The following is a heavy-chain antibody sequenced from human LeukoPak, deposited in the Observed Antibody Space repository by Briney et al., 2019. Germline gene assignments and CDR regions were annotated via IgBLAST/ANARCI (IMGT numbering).Heavy chain of an antibody. D-gene: IGHD4-23*01. CDR3: VPQKGYGGNPLDY. J-gene: IGHJ4*02. CDR2: ISSDGTTI. CDR1: GFTFSSYA. Sequence: GGSLRLLCAASGFTFSSYAMNWVRQAPGKGLEWVSYISSDGTTIYYADSVKGRITISRDNARNSLYLQMNSLRAEDTAVYYCVPQKGYGGNPLDYWGQGTLVTVSS. V-gene: IGHV3-48*01.